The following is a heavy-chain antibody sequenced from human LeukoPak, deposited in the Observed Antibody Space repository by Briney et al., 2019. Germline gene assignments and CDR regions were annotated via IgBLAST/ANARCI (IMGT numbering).Heavy chain of an antibody. V-gene: IGHV3-23*01. D-gene: IGHD6-6*01. CDR3: AKDREEHIEYSSSSLVY. CDR1: GFSFRRCA. Sequence: PGGSLRHSCAASGFSFRRCAMNWVRRAPGKGLEWVSGLTDNGDSTYYADSVKGRFTISRDNSKNTLYLQMNSLRAEDTAVYYCAKDREEHIEYSSSSLVYWGQGTLVTVSS. CDR2: LTDNGDST. J-gene: IGHJ4*02.